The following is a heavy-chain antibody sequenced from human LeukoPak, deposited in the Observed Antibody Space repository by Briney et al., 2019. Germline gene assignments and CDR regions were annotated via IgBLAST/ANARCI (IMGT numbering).Heavy chain of an antibody. Sequence: VGSLRLSCAASGFTVSSNYMSWVRQAPGKGLEWVSVIYSGGSTYYADSVKGRFIISRDNSKNTLYLQMNSLRAEDTAVYYCARANGILWGSWFDPWGQGTLVAVSS. CDR1: GFTVSSNY. D-gene: IGHD2-15*01. CDR2: IYSGGST. J-gene: IGHJ5*02. V-gene: IGHV3-66*01. CDR3: ARANGILWGSWFDP.